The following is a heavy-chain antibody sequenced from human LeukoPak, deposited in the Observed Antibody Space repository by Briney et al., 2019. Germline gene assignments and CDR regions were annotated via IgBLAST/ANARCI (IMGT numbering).Heavy chain of an antibody. CDR3: AKGTFDWLLFNYFDY. V-gene: IGHV3-30*02. CDR2: IRYDGSNK. CDR1: GFTFSSYG. D-gene: IGHD3-9*01. Sequence: PGGSLRLSCAASGFTFSSYGMHWVRQAPGKGLEWVAFIRYDGSNKYYADSVKGRFTISRDNSKNTLYLQMNSLRAEDTAVYYCAKGTFDWLLFNYFDYWGQGTLVTVSS. J-gene: IGHJ4*02.